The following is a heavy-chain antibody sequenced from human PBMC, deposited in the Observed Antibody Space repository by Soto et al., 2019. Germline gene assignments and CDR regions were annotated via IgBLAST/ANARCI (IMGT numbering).Heavy chain of an antibody. V-gene: IGHV1-69*01. CDR3: ARVRTEKVSSTSNYYYYYGMDV. Sequence: QVQLVQSGAEVKKPGSSVKVSCKASGGTFSSYAISWVRQAPGQGLEWMGGIIPIFGTANYAQKFQGRVTITADESTSTAYMELSSLRSEDTAVYYCARVRTEKVSSTSNYYYYYGMDVWGQGTTVTVSS. J-gene: IGHJ6*02. CDR1: GGTFSSYA. D-gene: IGHD2-2*01. CDR2: IIPIFGTA.